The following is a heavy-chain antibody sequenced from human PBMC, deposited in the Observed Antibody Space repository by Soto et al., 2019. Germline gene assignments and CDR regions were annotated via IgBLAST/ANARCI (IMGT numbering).Heavy chain of an antibody. V-gene: IGHV1-3*01. J-gene: IGHJ6*02. D-gene: IGHD6-19*01. CDR3: ARATKGRLVHHYYYFGMEV. Sequence: GASVKVSCKASGYTFTSYAMHWVRQAPGQRLEWMGWINAGNGNTKYSQKFQGRVTITRDTSASTAYMELSSLRSEDTAVYYCARATKGRLVHHYYYFGMEVWGQGTTVTVYS. CDR2: INAGNGNT. CDR1: GYTFTSYA.